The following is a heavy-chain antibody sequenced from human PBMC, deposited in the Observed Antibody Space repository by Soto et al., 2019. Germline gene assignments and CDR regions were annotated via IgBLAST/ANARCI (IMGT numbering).Heavy chain of an antibody. V-gene: IGHV3-23*01. D-gene: IGHD3-22*01. CDR3: AKLVDSRSGY. Sequence: EGQLLESGGTLMQPGGSLRLSCAASGFTFRNYAMSWARQAPGKGLEWVSAIDHSGAVTFYTDSVRGRFTVSRDNSKYTLYLQMNSLRAEDTAIYYCAKLVDSRSGYWGQGTLVTVSS. J-gene: IGHJ4*02. CDR2: IDHSGAVT. CDR1: GFTFRNYA.